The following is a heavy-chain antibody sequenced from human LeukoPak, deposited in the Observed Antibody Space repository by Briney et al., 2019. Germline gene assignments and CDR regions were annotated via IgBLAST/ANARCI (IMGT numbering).Heavy chain of an antibody. J-gene: IGHJ4*02. V-gene: IGHV4-4*02. CDR3: PRESGAFSPFGF. Sequence: SETLSLTCGVSGGSIITTNWWSWVRQPPGKGLEWIGEVHLNGATNYNPSLESRVSMSIDNSKNQLSLKLSSVTASDTATYYCPRESGAFSPFGFWGQGTLVTVSS. CDR1: GGSIITTNW. CDR2: VHLNGAT. D-gene: IGHD1-26*01.